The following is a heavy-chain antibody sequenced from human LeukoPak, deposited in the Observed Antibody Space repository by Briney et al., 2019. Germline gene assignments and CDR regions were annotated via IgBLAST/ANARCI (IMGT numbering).Heavy chain of an antibody. J-gene: IGHJ4*02. CDR3: AKAPVTTCSGAYCYPFDE. D-gene: IGHD2-15*01. Sequence: GGSLSLSCAPSGLTFSSYAMNWHRPAPGKGLEWVSITSASAVNKFYADSVKGTITISRDNSKNTLYLHMNSLRAGDAAIYYCAKAPVTTCSGAYCYPFDEWRQGTLVTVSS. V-gene: IGHV3-23*01. CDR1: GLTFSSYA. CDR2: TSASAVNK.